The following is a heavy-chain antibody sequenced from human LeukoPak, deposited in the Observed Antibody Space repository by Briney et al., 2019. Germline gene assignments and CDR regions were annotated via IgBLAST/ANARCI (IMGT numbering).Heavy chain of an antibody. CDR2: ISSSSSYI. D-gene: IGHD3-3*01. Sequence: GGSLRLSCAASGFTFSSYSMNWVRQAPGKGLEWVSSISSSSSYIYYADSVKGRFTISRDNAKNSLYLQMNSLRAEDTAVYYCARDSKGTLFWSGYPLDAFDIWGQGTMVTVSS. CDR1: GFTFSSYS. V-gene: IGHV3-21*01. CDR3: ARDSKGTLFWSGYPLDAFDI. J-gene: IGHJ3*02.